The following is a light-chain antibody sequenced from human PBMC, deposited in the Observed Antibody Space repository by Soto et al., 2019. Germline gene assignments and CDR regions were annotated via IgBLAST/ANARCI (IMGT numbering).Light chain of an antibody. CDR1: QSISSY. CDR2: AAS. CDR3: QQSYSFPFT. V-gene: IGKV1-39*01. Sequence: DIQMTQSPSSLSAYVGDRVTITCRASQSISSYLNWYQQKPGKAPKLLTYAASSLQSGVPSRFSGSGSGTDFTLTISSLQPEDFATYYCQQSYSFPFTFGQGTRLEIK. J-gene: IGKJ5*01.